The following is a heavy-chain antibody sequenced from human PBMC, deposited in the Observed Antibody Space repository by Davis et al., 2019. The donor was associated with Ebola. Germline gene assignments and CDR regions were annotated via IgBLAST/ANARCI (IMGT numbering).Heavy chain of an antibody. CDR2: INHSGST. Sequence: SETLSLTCAVYGGSFSGYYWSWIRQPPGKGLEWIGEINHSGSTNHNPSLKSRVTISVDTSKNQFSLKLSSVTAADTAVYYCARGWFPRWRWFDPWGQGTLVTVSS. D-gene: IGHD3-10*01. V-gene: IGHV4-34*01. J-gene: IGHJ5*02. CDR1: GGSFSGYY. CDR3: ARGWFPRWRWFDP.